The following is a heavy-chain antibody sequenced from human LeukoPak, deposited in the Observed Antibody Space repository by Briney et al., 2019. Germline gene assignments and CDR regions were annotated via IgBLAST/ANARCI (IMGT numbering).Heavy chain of an antibody. Sequence: PSETLSLTCTVSGGSISGYYWSWIRQPPGKGLEWIGYIYFSGSTTYNPSLKSRVTISVDSSKNQFSLNLTSVTAADTAFYYCARVNSYGSGSYYNDRFDPWGQGTLVTVSS. V-gene: IGHV4-59*08. J-gene: IGHJ5*02. CDR2: IYFSGST. CDR3: ARVNSYGSGSYYNDRFDP. CDR1: GGSISGYY. D-gene: IGHD3-10*01.